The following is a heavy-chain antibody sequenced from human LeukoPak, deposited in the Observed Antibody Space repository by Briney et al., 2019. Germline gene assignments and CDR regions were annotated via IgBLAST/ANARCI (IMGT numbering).Heavy chain of an antibody. D-gene: IGHD2-2*01. CDR3: ARGPRLVVPAAKDYYGMDV. Sequence: PSETLSLTCAVYSGSFSGYYWSWIRQPPGKGLEWIGEINHSGSTNYNPSLKSRVTISVDTSKNQFSLKLSSVTAADTAVYYCARGPRLVVPAAKDYYGMDVWGQGTTVTVSS. CDR1: SGSFSGYY. CDR2: INHSGST. V-gene: IGHV4-34*01. J-gene: IGHJ6*02.